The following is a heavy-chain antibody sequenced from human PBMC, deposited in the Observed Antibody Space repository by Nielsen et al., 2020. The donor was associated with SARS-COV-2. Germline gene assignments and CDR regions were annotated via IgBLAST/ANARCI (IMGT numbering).Heavy chain of an antibody. D-gene: IGHD1-7*01. V-gene: IGHV5-10-1*01. CDR3: ARHGENWNYVIWFDP. CDR2: IDPSDSYT. J-gene: IGHJ5*02. CDR1: GYSFTSYW. Sequence: GESLKISCKGSGYSFTSYWISWVRQMPGKGLEWMGRIDPSDSYTNYSPSFQGHVTISADKSISTAYLQWSSLKASDTAMYYCARHGENWNYVIWFDPWGQGTLVTVSS.